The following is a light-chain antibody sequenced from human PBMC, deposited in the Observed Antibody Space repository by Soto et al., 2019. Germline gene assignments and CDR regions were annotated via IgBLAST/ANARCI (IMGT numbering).Light chain of an antibody. J-gene: IGLJ3*02. CDR3: SSSAGIYHYLV. V-gene: IGLV2-8*01. CDR1: SSDIGGYNS. CDR2: EVN. Sequence: QSALTQPPSASGSPGQSVTISCTGTSSDIGGYNSVSWYQQHPGKAPRLMIYEVNKRPSGVPGRFSGSKSGYTASLTVSGLQTEDEAFYYCSSSAGIYHYLVFGGGTKVTVL.